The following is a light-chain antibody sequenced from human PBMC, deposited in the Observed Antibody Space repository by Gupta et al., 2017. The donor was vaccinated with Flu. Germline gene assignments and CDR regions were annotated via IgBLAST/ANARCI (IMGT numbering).Light chain of an antibody. CDR3: RQALETPHT. CDR1: QGLLHSNGYEF. Sequence: EIVMTQSPVSLTVSIGEPASISCRPSQGLLHSNGYEFLEWFVQKPGQPPQLLVYLGSDRASGVPDRFRGRGSDTDYTLEISRVEADDVGIYFCRQALETPHTFGQGTKLEI. J-gene: IGKJ2*01. V-gene: IGKV2-28*01. CDR2: LGS.